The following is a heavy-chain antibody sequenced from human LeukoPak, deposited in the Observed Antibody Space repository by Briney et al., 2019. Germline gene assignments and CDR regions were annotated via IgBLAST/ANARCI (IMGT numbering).Heavy chain of an antibody. J-gene: IGHJ6*02. CDR2: IFHSGST. CDR1: GGSINSSNYY. V-gene: IGHV4-39*01. Sequence: SETLSLTCTVSGGSINSSNYYWAWIRQTPGKGLEWIGSIFHSGSTYYNPSLKRRLTISLDASKGHFSLKLSSLIVADTAVYFCARHSPPNSSHFYPYYGMAVWGQGTTVTVSS. D-gene: IGHD3-16*01. CDR3: ARHSPPNSSHFYPYYGMAV.